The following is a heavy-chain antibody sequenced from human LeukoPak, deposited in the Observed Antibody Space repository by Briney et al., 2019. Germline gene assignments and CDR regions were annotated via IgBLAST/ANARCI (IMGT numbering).Heavy chain of an antibody. CDR1: GFTVITYS. CDR2: IYSSSSRI. Sequence: GGSLRLSCAASGFTVITYSMNWVRQAPGKGLEWVSYIYSSSSRIYDAAVLRRRFTISKDNDKTSLYLQKNIMRADNTADYYCARAGKGGYYDNSGYDYWGQGTLVTVSS. CDR3: ARAGKGGYYDNSGYDY. V-gene: IGHV3-48*01. J-gene: IGHJ4*02. D-gene: IGHD3-22*01.